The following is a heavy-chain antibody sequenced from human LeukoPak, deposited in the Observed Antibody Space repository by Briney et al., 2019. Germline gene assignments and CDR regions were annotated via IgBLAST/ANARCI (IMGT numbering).Heavy chain of an antibody. CDR2: IYDSGST. D-gene: IGHD6-19*01. J-gene: IGHJ4*02. Sequence: SETLSLTCTVSGGSISTYYRSWVRQPPGEGLEWIGYIYDSGSTNYNPSLKSRVTISLDTSKNQFSLKLSSVTAADTAVYYCARVGSGWNYYFDYWGQGTLVTVSS. V-gene: IGHV4-59*01. CDR1: GGSISTYY. CDR3: ARVGSGWNYYFDY.